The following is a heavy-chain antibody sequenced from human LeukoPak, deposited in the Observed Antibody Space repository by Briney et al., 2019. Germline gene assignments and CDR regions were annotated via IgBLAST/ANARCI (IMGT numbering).Heavy chain of an antibody. CDR2: IRYDGSNK. Sequence: GGSLRLSCAASGFTFSSYGMHWVRQAPGKGLEWVAFIRYDGSNKYYADSVKGRFTISRDNSKNTLYLQMNSLGAEDTAVYYCAKEYSSSWYYFDYWGQGTLVTVSS. V-gene: IGHV3-30*02. J-gene: IGHJ4*02. D-gene: IGHD6-13*01. CDR1: GFTFSSYG. CDR3: AKEYSSSWYYFDY.